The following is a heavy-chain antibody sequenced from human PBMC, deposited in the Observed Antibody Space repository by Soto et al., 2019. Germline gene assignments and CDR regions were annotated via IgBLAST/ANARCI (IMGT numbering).Heavy chain of an antibody. V-gene: IGHV3-23*01. CDR3: AKDPLHAPAFDS. J-gene: IGHJ3*02. CDR1: GFTFSIYA. Sequence: GGSLRLSCAASGFTFSIYAMSWVRQAPGKGLEWVSAISGSGGSTYYADSVKGRFTISRDNSKNTLYLQMNSLRAEDTAVYYCAKDPLHAPAFDSWGQGTMVTVSS. CDR2: ISGSGGST.